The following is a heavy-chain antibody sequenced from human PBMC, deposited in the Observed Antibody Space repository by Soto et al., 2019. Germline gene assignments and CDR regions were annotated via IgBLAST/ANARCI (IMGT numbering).Heavy chain of an antibody. CDR1: GFAFRSHW. Sequence: GGSLRLSCGASGFAFRSHWMSWVRQAPGKGLEWVANINQDGSQKYYVDSVKGRFTISRDNAKNSLYLQMNSLRAEDTAVYYCARDHIAHTILFDYWGQGTLVTVSS. D-gene: IGHD3-3*01. CDR2: INQDGSQK. CDR3: ARDHIAHTILFDY. J-gene: IGHJ4*02. V-gene: IGHV3-7*01.